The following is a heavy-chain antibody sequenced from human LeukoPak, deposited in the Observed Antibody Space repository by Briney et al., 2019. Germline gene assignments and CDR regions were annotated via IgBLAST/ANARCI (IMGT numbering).Heavy chain of an antibody. J-gene: IGHJ3*02. CDR2: IIPIPGMA. CDR3: ARVRGHYYDSSGYYAPHDAFDI. V-gene: IGHV1-69*04. D-gene: IGHD3-22*01. CDR1: GGTFSFYA. Sequence: SVKVSCKASGGTFSFYAINWVRQAPGQGLEWMGRIIPIPGMANYAQKFQGRVTITADSSTSTAYMELSSLRSEDTAVYYCARVRGHYYDSSGYYAPHDAFDIWGQGTMVTVSS.